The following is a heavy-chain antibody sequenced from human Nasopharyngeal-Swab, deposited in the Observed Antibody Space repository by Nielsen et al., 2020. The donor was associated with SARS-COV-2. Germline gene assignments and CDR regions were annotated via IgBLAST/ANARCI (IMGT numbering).Heavy chain of an antibody. Sequence: GESLKISCAASGFTFRTHAMTWVSQAPGKGLDWVSLISGSGGSPYYADSVKGRFTISRDDSKNTLDLQMNSLRAEDTAVYYCAKDGGAYFDSWGQGTLVTVSS. D-gene: IGHD3-16*01. J-gene: IGHJ4*02. V-gene: IGHV3-23*01. CDR1: GFTFRTHA. CDR3: AKDGGAYFDS. CDR2: ISGSGGSP.